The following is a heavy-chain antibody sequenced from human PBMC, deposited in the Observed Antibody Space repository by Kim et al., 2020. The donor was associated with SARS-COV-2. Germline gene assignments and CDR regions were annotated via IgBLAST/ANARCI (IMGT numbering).Heavy chain of an antibody. D-gene: IGHD3-16*02. J-gene: IGHJ4*02. CDR2: ISSSSSYI. V-gene: IGHV3-21*04. CDR1: GFTFSSYS. CDR3: ARAEFSYYDYVWGSYRPPDY. Sequence: GGSLRLSCAASGFTFSSYSMNWVRQAPGKGLEWVSSISSSSSYIYYADAVKGRFTISRDNAKNSLYLQMNSLRAEDTAVYYCARAEFSYYDYVWGSYRPPDYWGQGTLVTVSS.